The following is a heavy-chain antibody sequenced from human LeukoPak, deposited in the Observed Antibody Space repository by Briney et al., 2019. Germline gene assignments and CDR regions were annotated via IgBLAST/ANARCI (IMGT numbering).Heavy chain of an antibody. J-gene: IGHJ4*02. D-gene: IGHD3-10*01. Sequence: SETLSLTCAVYGGSFSGYYWSWIRQPPGKGLEWIGEINHSGSTNYNPSLKSRVTISVDTSKNQFSLKLSSVTAADTAVYYCARGRKGVVTMVRVVIRREYYFDYWGQGILVTVSS. CDR3: ARGRKGVVTMVRVVIRREYYFDY. CDR1: GGSFSGYY. CDR2: INHSGST. V-gene: IGHV4-34*01.